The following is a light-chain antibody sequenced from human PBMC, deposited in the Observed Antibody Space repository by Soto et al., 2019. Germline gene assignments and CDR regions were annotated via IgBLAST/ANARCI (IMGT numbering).Light chain of an antibody. J-gene: IGKJ4*01. CDR1: QSVTAR. CDR3: QQYNSFSLT. Sequence: DIQLTQFPSTLSASVADRVTITCRASQSVTARLAWYQQKPGKAPKLLIYDASILETGVPSRFSGSGSGTEFTLTITSLQPDDFATYYCQQYNSFSLTFGGGTKVEIK. CDR2: DAS. V-gene: IGKV1-5*01.